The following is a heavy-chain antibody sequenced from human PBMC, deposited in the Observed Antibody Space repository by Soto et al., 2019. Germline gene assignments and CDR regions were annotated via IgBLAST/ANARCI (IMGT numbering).Heavy chain of an antibody. CDR2: ISDSGGRT. CDR1: GFSFISYA. D-gene: IGHD3-3*01. J-gene: IGHJ6*02. Sequence: DVQLLESGGGLVQPGKSLRLSCAASGFSFISYAMSWVRQVPGKRLEWVSSISDSGGRTFYAESVEGRFTISRDDSTSTLFLQMNSLRAEVTAIYYCTKGGVRFLEWLGDVWGQGTTVTVSS. V-gene: IGHV3-23*01. CDR3: TKGGVRFLEWLGDV.